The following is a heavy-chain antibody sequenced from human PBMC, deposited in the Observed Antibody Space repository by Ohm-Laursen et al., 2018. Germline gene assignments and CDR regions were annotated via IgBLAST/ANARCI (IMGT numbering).Heavy chain of an antibody. CDR1: GFIFSSYW. V-gene: IGHV3-23*01. Sequence: SLRISCAASGFIFSSYWMSWVRQAPGKGLEWVSTSIGSDGRSYYADSVKGRFTISRDESKNTLYLQMTSLRVEDTAIYYCTKDMSPNGIWDFDYWGQGTRVTVSS. J-gene: IGHJ4*02. CDR3: TKDMSPNGIWDFDY. CDR2: SIGSDGRS. D-gene: IGHD2-8*01.